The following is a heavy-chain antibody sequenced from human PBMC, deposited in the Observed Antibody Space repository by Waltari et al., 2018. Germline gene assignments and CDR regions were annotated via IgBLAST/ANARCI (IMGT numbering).Heavy chain of an antibody. Sequence: QVQLQQWGAGLLQPSETLSLTCAVYGGSFSGYYWSWIRQPPGKGLEWIGEINHSGSTNYNPSLKSRVTISVDTSKNQFSLKLSSVTAADTAVYYCARVLRGAFDIWGQGTMVTVSS. V-gene: IGHV4-34*01. D-gene: IGHD3-10*01. CDR1: GGSFSGYY. J-gene: IGHJ3*02. CDR3: ARVLRGAFDI. CDR2: INHSGST.